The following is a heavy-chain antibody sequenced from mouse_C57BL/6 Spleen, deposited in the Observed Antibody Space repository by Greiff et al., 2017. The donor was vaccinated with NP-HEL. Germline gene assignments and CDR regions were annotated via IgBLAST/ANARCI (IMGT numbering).Heavy chain of an antibody. Sequence: VKLQESGPGLVQPSPSLSITCTVSGFSLTSYGVHWVRQSPGKGLEWLGVIWSGGSTDYNAAFISRLSISKDNSKSQVFFKMNSLQADDTAIYYCARKGGYYDYAMDYWGQGTSVTVSS. CDR1: GFSLTSYG. D-gene: IGHD2-3*01. V-gene: IGHV2-2*01. J-gene: IGHJ4*01. CDR3: ARKGGYYDYAMDY. CDR2: IWSGGST.